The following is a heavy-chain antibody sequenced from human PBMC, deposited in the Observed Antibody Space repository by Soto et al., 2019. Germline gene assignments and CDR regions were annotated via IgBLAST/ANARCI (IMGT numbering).Heavy chain of an antibody. CDR2: ISSSSSYI. J-gene: IGHJ6*02. D-gene: IGHD6-13*01. Sequence: EVQLVESGGGLVKPGGSLRVSCAASGFTFSSYSMNWVRQAPGKGLEWVSSISSSSSYIYYADSVKGRFTISRDNAKNSLYLQMNSLRAEDTAVYYCARSGGYSSSGDYYYYGMDVWGQGTTVTVSS. CDR1: GFTFSSYS. CDR3: ARSGGYSSSGDYYYYGMDV. V-gene: IGHV3-21*01.